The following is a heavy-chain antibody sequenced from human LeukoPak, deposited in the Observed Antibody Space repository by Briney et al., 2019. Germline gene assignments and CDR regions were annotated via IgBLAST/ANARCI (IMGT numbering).Heavy chain of an antibody. V-gene: IGHV1-2*02. CDR1: GYTFTGYY. D-gene: IGHD3-22*01. J-gene: IGHJ4*02. CDR3: ARDFITYYYDSSGDY. Sequence: VASVKVSCKASGYTFTGYYMHWVRQAPGQGLEWMGWINPNSGGTNYAQKFQGRVTMTRDTSISTAYMELSRPRSDDTAVYYCARDFITYYYDSSGDYWGQGTLVTVSS. CDR2: INPNSGGT.